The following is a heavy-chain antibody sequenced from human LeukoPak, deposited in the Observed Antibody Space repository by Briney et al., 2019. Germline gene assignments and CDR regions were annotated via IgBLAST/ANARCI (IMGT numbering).Heavy chain of an antibody. CDR3: AREHTIAATGTHWFDP. CDR1: GFTFSSYG. D-gene: IGHD6-13*01. CDR2: IWYDGSNE. V-gene: IGHV3-33*01. J-gene: IGHJ5*02. Sequence: GGSLRLSCAASGFTFSSYGMHWVRQAPGKGLEWVAVIWYDGSNEAYADSVRGRFTISRDNSENRLYLQMSSLRVEDTAVYYCAREHTIAATGTHWFDPWGQGTLVTVSS.